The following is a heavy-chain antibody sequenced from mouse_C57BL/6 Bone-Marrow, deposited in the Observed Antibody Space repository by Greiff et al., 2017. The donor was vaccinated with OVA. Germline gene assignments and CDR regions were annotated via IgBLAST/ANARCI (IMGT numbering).Heavy chain of an antibody. Sequence: EVKLMESGGGLVQPKGSLKLSCAASGFSFNTYAMNWVRQAPGKGLEWVARIRSKSNNYATYYADSVKDRFTISRDDSESMLYLQMNNLKTEDASMYYFVRDGNCFAYWGQGTLVTVSA. CDR1: GFSFNTYA. D-gene: IGHD2-1*01. CDR3: VRDGNCFAY. J-gene: IGHJ3*01. V-gene: IGHV10-1*01. CDR2: IRSKSNNYAT.